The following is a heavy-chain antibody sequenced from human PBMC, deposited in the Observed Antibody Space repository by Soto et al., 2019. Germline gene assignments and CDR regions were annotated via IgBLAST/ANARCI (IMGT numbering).Heavy chain of an antibody. CDR2: IYYSGST. CDR3: ARENTEWGGYYYYGMDV. Sequence: PSETLSLTCTVSGGSISSGGYYWSWIRQHPGKGLEWIGYIYYSGSTYYNPSLKSRVTIPVDTSKNQFSLKLSSVTAADTAVYYCARENTEWGGYYYYGMDVWGQGTTVTVSS. V-gene: IGHV4-31*03. J-gene: IGHJ6*02. D-gene: IGHD3-16*01. CDR1: GGSISSGGYY.